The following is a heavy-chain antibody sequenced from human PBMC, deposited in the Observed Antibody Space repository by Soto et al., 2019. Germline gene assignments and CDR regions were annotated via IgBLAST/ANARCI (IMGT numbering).Heavy chain of an antibody. J-gene: IGHJ6*02. CDR2: IRSKAYGGTT. CDR3: TRDSDYYDFWGGYGYYYYGMDV. Sequence: PGGSLRLSCTASGFTFGDYAMSWFRQAPGKGLEWVGFIRSKAYGGTTEYAASVKGRFTISRDDSKSIAYLQMNSLKTEDTAVYYCTRDSDYYDFWGGYGYYYYGMDVWGQGTTVTAP. D-gene: IGHD3-3*01. CDR1: GFTFGDYA. V-gene: IGHV3-49*03.